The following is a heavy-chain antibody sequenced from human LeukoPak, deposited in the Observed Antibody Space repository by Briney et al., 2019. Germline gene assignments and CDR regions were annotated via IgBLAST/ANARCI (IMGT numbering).Heavy chain of an antibody. CDR2: ITTSDGNT. D-gene: IGHD7-27*01. J-gene: IGHJ4*02. Sequence: GGSLRLSCAASGFTLSSYTMSWVRQAPGKGLEWVSTITTSDGNTYYADSVKGRFTVSRDNSKNTVFLQMNSLRAEDTAVYYCAKDGGLWVSAHWGDSWGRGTLVTVSS. CDR1: GFTLSSYT. V-gene: IGHV3-23*01. CDR3: AKDGGLWVSAHWGDS.